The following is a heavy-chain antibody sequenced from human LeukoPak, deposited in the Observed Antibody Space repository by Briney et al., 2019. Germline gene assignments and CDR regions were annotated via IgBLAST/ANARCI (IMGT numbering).Heavy chain of an antibody. CDR1: GGSFSGYY. D-gene: IGHD5-12*01. J-gene: IGHJ5*02. Sequence: SETLSLTCAVYGGSFSGYYWTWIRQPPAKGPEWIGEINHSGSTNYNPSLKSRVTISVDTSKSQFSLDLSSVTAADTAVYYCARGPLRGWFDPWGQGTLVTVSS. CDR3: ARGPLRGWFDP. V-gene: IGHV4-34*01. CDR2: INHSGST.